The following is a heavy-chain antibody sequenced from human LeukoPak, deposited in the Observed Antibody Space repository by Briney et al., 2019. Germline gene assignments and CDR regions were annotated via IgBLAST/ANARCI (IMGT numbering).Heavy chain of an antibody. CDR1: GFSVSSDY. D-gene: IGHD3-9*01. Sequence: GGSLRLSCAASGFSVSSDYMSWVRQAPGKGLEWVSVIYSGGSTNYADSVKGRFTISRDNSKNTLYLQMNSLRTEDTAVYYCAKGKVSPLRYFDWLSPDYWGQGTLVTVSS. CDR3: AKGKVSPLRYFDWLSPDY. V-gene: IGHV3-66*01. CDR2: IYSGGST. J-gene: IGHJ4*02.